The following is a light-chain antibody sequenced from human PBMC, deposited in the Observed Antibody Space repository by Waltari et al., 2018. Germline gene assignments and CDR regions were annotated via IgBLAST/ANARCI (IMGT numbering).Light chain of an antibody. CDR3: QQYGRSPLT. CDR2: GAS. Sequence: EIVLTQSPGTLYLSPGDRATLSCRASQSVSSNFLAWYQQKPGQAPRLLIYGASSRATGIPDKFSGSGSGTDFTLTINRLEPEDFAVYYCQQYGRSPLTFGGGTKVEIK. CDR1: QSVSSNF. J-gene: IGKJ4*01. V-gene: IGKV3-20*01.